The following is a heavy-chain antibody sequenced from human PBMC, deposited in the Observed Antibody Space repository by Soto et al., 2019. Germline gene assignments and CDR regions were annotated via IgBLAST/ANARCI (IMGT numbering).Heavy chain of an antibody. CDR2: IYYSGST. CDR3: ARGGGRDGYPGTFHY. V-gene: IGHV4-59*01. CDR1: GGSISSYY. J-gene: IGHJ4*02. D-gene: IGHD5-12*01. Sequence: QVQLQESGPGLVKPSETLSLTCTVSGGSISSYYWSWIRQPPGKGLEWIGYIYYSGSTNYNPSLKGRVTLPVEPSKTQFALRGSSVTAADTAVYYCARGGGRDGYPGTFHYGGQGTLVTVSS.